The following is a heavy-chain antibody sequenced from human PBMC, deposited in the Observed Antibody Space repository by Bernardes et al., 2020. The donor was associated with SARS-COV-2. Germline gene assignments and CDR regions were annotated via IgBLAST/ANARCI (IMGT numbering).Heavy chain of an antibody. Sequence: SVKVSCKASGYTFTHYYIHWVRQAPGQGFEWMGWINPSSGVTNYAQKFQGGVTMTRDTSISTAYMELSSLRADDTAVFYCARGPISSIDYWGQGSLVTVSS. V-gene: IGHV1-2*02. CDR3: ARGPISSIDY. CDR2: INPSSGVT. J-gene: IGHJ4*02. D-gene: IGHD3-10*01. CDR1: GYTFTHYY.